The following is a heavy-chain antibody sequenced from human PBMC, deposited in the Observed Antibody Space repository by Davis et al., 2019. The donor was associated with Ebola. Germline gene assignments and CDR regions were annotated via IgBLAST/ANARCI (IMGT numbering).Heavy chain of an antibody. CDR2: ISAYNGNT. CDR3: ARDLGGVIVRYYYYGMDV. Sequence: ASVKVSCKASGYTFTGYYMHWVRQAPGQGLEWMGWISAYNGNTNYAQKLQGRVTMTTDTSTSTAYMELRSLRSDDTAVYYCARDLGGVIVRYYYYGMDVWGQGTTVTVSS. D-gene: IGHD3-16*02. V-gene: IGHV1-18*04. J-gene: IGHJ6*02. CDR1: GYTFTGYY.